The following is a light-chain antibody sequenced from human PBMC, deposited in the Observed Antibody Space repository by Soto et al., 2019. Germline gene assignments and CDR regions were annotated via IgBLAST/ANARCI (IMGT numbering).Light chain of an antibody. J-gene: IGLJ2*01. V-gene: IGLV1-40*01. Sequence: QSVLTQPPSVSGAPGQRGTISCTGSSSNIGAGYDVHWYQQLPGTAPKLLIYGNSNRPSGVPDRFSGSKSGTSASLAITGLQAEDEADYYCQSYDSSLSGSRGVFGGGTKLTVL. CDR2: GNS. CDR3: QSYDSSLSGSRGV. CDR1: SSNIGAGYD.